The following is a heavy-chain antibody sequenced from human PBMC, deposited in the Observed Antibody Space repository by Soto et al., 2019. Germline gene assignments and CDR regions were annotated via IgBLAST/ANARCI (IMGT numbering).Heavy chain of an antibody. CDR1: GASIYNGGYF. D-gene: IGHD5-12*01. J-gene: IGHJ4*02. V-gene: IGHV4-31*03. Sequence: SETLSLTCSVSGASIYNGGYFWSWIRQSPGKGLEWIGHIHNSGSPYNNPSLKSRVTISGDTSQNQFSLKLTSVTAADTAVYYCARKSGGYDLGGFDHWGQGTLVTVSS. CDR2: IHNSGSP. CDR3: ARKSGGYDLGGFDH.